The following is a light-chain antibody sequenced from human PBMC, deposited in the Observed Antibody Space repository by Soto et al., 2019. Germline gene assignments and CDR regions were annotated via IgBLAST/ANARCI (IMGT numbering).Light chain of an antibody. J-gene: IGLJ1*01. CDR3: NSHTSGDFRV. Sequence: QSALTQPPSVSGSPGQSVTISCTGTSSDVGSYNRVSWYQQPPGTAPKLMIYDVSNRPSGVPDRFSGSKSGNTASLTISGLQAEDEADYYCNSHTSGDFRVFGTGTKLTVL. CDR2: DVS. V-gene: IGLV2-18*02. CDR1: SSDVGSYNR.